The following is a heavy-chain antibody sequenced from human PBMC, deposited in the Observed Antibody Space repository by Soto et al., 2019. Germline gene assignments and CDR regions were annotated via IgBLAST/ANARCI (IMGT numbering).Heavy chain of an antibody. CDR2: ISGSGGST. CDR3: AKDRKSGSGWYWDY. D-gene: IGHD6-19*01. J-gene: IGHJ4*02. V-gene: IGHV3-23*01. CDR1: GFTFSTYA. Sequence: VQLLESGGGLVQPGGSLRLSCAASGFTFSTYAMSWVRQAPGKGLEWVSGISGSGGSTYYADSVKGRFTISRDNSNNPLYLQMSSLRAEDTAVYYCAKDRKSGSGWYWDYWGQGTLVTVSS.